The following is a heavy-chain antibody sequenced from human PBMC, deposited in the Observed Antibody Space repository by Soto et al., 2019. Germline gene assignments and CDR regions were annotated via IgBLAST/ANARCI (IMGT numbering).Heavy chain of an antibody. J-gene: IGHJ4*02. CDR3: ARDLTPGVVDH. V-gene: IGHV1-18*01. CDR1: GYTFTSYG. D-gene: IGHD3-22*01. CDR2: ISAYNGNT. Sequence: QVKVVQSGAEVKKPGASVKVSCKASGYTFTSYGISWVRQAPGQGLEWMGWISAYNGNTKYAQKLQGRVTMTTDTATSTADIELRSLRADDTAVYYCARDLTPGVVDHWGQGTLVTVSS.